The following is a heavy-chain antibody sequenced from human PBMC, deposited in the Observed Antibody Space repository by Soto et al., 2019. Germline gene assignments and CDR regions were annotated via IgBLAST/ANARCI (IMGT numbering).Heavy chain of an antibody. V-gene: IGHV4-34*01. CDR3: ASARWDV. Sequence: QVHLQQWGAGLLKPSETLSLTCAVFGGSFSDNYWSWVRQSPGTGLEWLGESYQSGATNYNPSLKSRLTISVDTAKEQFSLKMTSVVAACTAVYYGASARWDVWGQGTTVTVSS. CDR1: GGSFSDNY. D-gene: IGHD4-17*01. J-gene: IGHJ6*02. CDR2: SYQSGAT.